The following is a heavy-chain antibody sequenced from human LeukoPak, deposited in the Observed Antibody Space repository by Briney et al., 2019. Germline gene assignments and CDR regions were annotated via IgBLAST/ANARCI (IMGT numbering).Heavy chain of an antibody. CDR2: TTHSGSS. CDR1: GGSFRGYY. CDR3: ADSSGYLGDDVFDS. V-gene: IGHV4-34*01. J-gene: IGHJ3*02. Sequence: SETLSLTCGVAGGSFRGYYWTWIRQAPGKGLEWIGETTHSGSSNYNPSLKSRVTISVDTSKKQFSLNLTSVTAADTAVYFCADSSGYLGDDVFDSWGQGTMVTVSS. D-gene: IGHD3-22*01.